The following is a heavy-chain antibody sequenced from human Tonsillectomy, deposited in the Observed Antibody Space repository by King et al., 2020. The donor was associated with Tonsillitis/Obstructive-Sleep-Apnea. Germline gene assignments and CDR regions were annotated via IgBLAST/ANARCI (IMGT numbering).Heavy chain of an antibody. J-gene: IGHJ3*02. CDR1: GYTFTSYY. D-gene: IGHD3-22*01. V-gene: IGHV1-46*01. CDR3: ARSRAGYYDSSGYYRDAFDI. CDR2: INPSGGST. Sequence: VQLVESGAEVKKPGASVKVSCKASGYTFTSYYMHWVRQAPGQGLEWMGIINPSGGSTSYAQKFQGRVTMTRDTSTSTVYMELSSLRSEDTAVYYCARSRAGYYDSSGYYRDAFDIWGQGTMVTVSS.